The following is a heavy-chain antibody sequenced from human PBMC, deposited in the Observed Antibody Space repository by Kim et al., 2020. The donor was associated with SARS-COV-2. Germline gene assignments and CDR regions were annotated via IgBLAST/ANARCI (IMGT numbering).Heavy chain of an antibody. CDR3: ARGAAAGLYYFDY. V-gene: IGHV5-10-1*04. Sequence: RQSFKGQGTISADKSISTAYLQWSSLKASDTAMYYCARGAAAGLYYFDYWGQGTLVTVSS. D-gene: IGHD6-13*01. J-gene: IGHJ4*02.